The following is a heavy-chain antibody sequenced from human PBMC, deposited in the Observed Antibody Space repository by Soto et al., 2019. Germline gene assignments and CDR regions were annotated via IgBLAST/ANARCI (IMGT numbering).Heavy chain of an antibody. CDR3: PRTSAAGKYYYGMAV. CDR1: GYKVSTWHNFTSYW. CDR2: IYPGDSDT. Sequence: RESLKISCMGSGYKVSTWHNFTSYWIAWVRQMPGEGLEWMGIIYPGDSDTRYSPSFQGQVTISADKSISTAYLQWSSLKASDTAMYYCPRTSAAGKYYYGMAVWGQGTTVTVSS. D-gene: IGHD6-13*01. J-gene: IGHJ6*02. V-gene: IGHV5-51*01.